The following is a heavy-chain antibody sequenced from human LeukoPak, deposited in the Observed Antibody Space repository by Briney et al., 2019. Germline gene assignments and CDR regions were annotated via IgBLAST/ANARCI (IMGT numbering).Heavy chain of an antibody. Sequence: SGPTLVHXTQTLTLTCSFSGFSLTGSPVGVGWIRRPPGKALEWLALIYWDDDKRYNPSLRTRLTVTKDSSKNLVLLTMTNVDPVDSATYYCAHRHSGNGWNHGDFDYWGQGTLVIVSS. CDR3: AHRHSGNGWNHGDFDY. CDR2: IYWDDDK. CDR1: GFSLTGSPVG. V-gene: IGHV2-5*02. J-gene: IGHJ4*02. D-gene: IGHD1-26*01.